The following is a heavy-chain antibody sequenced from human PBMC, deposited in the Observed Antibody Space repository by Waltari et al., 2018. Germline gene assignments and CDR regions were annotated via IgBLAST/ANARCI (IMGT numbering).Heavy chain of an antibody. Sequence: LVQSGAEVTKPGASVRVSCKTTAYTFRAAYMHWVRQAPGQGLAWMGWINPRIGETKKTQTFHGRVTLTRDTSINTAYMELSSLKFDDTAVYYCAREGSQLTTVFDFWGQGTLVIVSS. V-gene: IGHV1-2*02. D-gene: IGHD4-4*01. CDR3: AREGSQLTTVFDF. J-gene: IGHJ4*02. CDR1: AYTFRAAY. CDR2: INPRIGET.